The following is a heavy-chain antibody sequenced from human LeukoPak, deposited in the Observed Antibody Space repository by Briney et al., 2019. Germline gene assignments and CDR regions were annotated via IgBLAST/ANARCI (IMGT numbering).Heavy chain of an antibody. CDR3: ASRNWNSSTLVDY. CDR1: GGSISSGDYY. Sequence: SETLSLTCTVSGGSISSGDYYWSWIRQPPGKGLEWIGYIYYSGSTYYNPSLKSRVTISVDTSKNQFSLKLSSVTAADTAVYYCASRNWNSSTLVDYWGQGTLVTVPS. J-gene: IGHJ4*02. D-gene: IGHD1-1*01. V-gene: IGHV4-30-4*01. CDR2: IYYSGST.